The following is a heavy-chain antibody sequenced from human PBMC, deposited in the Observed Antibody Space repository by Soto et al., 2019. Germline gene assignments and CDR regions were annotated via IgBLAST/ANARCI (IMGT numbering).Heavy chain of an antibody. CDR2: IRRENGNR. J-gene: IGHJ1*01. CDR1: GYSFSTSG. D-gene: IGHD1-20*01. CDR3: ARYTESNRYND. Sequence: ASVKVSCKTSGYSFSTSGISGVRQAPVRGRELVGRIRRENGNRQSSQRLQGRVTLTTATPASTVYMELRSLTSDDTAMYYCARYTESNRYNDWGQGTLVTVSS. V-gene: IGHV1-18*01.